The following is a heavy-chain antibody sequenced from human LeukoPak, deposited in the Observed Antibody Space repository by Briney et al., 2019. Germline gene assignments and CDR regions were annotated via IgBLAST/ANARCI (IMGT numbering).Heavy chain of an antibody. V-gene: IGHV3-21*01. CDR2: ISSSSSYI. Sequence: GGSLRLSCAASGFTFSSYSMNWVRQAPGKGLEWVSSISSSSSYIYYADSVKGRFTISRDNAKNSLYLQMNSLRAEDTAVYYCARGVTIFGVVIIPTYYYYYYMDVWGKGTTVTVSS. CDR1: GFTFSSYS. J-gene: IGHJ6*03. D-gene: IGHD3-3*01. CDR3: ARGVTIFGVVIIPTYYYYYYMDV.